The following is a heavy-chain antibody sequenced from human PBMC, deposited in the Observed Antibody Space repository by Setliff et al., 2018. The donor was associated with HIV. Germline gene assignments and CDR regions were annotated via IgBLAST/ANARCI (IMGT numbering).Heavy chain of an antibody. Sequence: ASVKVSCKASGGTFSTYAINWVRQAPGQGLEWMGRISGYNGNTNYAQKLQGRVTMTTDTSTSTAYMELRSLRSDDTAVYYCAAIAAAALRGTFDIWGQGTRVTVSS. V-gene: IGHV1-18*01. J-gene: IGHJ3*02. CDR2: ISGYNGNT. CDR3: AAIAAAALRGTFDI. CDR1: GGTFSTYA. D-gene: IGHD6-13*01.